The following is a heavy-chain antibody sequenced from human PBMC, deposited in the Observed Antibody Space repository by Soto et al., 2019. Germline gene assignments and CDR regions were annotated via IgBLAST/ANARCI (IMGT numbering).Heavy chain of an antibody. Sequence: GASVKVSCKASGGTFSSYAISWVRQAPGQGLEWMGIINPSGGSTSYAQKFQGRVTMTRDTSTSTVYMELSSPRSEDTAVYYCARAFLYYDSSGPRRSGLDVWGQGTTVTVSS. V-gene: IGHV1-46*01. J-gene: IGHJ6*02. CDR1: GGTFSSYA. D-gene: IGHD3-22*01. CDR3: ARAFLYYDSSGPRRSGLDV. CDR2: INPSGGST.